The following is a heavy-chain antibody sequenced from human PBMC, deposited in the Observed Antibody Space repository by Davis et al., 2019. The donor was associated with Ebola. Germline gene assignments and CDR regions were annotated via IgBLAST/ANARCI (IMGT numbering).Heavy chain of an antibody. CDR3: ARVQYQLLYRYSWFDP. CDR2: INHSGST. D-gene: IGHD2-2*02. V-gene: IGHV4-34*01. J-gene: IGHJ5*02. Sequence: GSLRLSCAVYGGSFSGYYWSWIRQPPGKGLEWIGEINHSGSTNYNPSLKSRVTISVDTSKNQFSLKLSSVTAADTAVYYCARVQYQLLYRYSWFDPWGQGTLVTVSS. CDR1: GGSFSGYY.